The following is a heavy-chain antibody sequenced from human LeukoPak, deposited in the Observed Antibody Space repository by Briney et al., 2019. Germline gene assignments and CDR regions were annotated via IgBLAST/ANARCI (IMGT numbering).Heavy chain of an antibody. D-gene: IGHD6-19*01. Sequence: PGGSLRLSCAASGFTFSSYAMHRVRQAPGKGLEWVAVISYDGSNKYYADSVKGRFTISRDNSKNTLYLQMNSLRAEDTAVYYCARAPVAGTFDYWGQGTLVTVSS. V-gene: IGHV3-30-3*01. J-gene: IGHJ4*02. CDR3: ARAPVAGTFDY. CDR2: ISYDGSNK. CDR1: GFTFSSYA.